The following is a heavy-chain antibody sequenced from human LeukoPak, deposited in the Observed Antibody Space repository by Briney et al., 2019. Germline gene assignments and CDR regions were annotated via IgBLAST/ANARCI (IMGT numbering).Heavy chain of an antibody. CDR3: ARVGTGMNFDY. CDR1: GGSISSSSYY. V-gene: IGHV4-39*07. J-gene: IGHJ4*02. Sequence: SETLSLTCTVSGGSISSSSYYWGWIRQPPGKGLEWIGSIYYSGSTYYNPSLKSRVTISVDTSKNQFSLKLSSVTAADTAVYYCARVGTGMNFDYWGQGTLVTVSS. D-gene: IGHD1-1*01. CDR2: IYYSGST.